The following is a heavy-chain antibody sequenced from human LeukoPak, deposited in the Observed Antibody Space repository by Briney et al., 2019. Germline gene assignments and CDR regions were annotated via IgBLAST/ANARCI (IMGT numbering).Heavy chain of an antibody. J-gene: IGHJ6*02. CDR3: ARVPYSNYVDYYYYGMDV. V-gene: IGHV1-46*01. Sequence: ASVKVSCKASGYTFTSYYMHWVRQVPGQGLEWMGIINPSGGSTSYAQKFQGRVTMTRDTSTSTVYMELSSLRSEDTAVYYCARVPYSNYVDYYYYGMDVWGQGTTVTVSS. CDR1: GYTFTSYY. D-gene: IGHD4-4*01. CDR2: INPSGGST.